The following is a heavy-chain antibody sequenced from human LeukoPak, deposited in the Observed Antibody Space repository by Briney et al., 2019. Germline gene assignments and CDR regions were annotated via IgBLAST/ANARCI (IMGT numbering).Heavy chain of an antibody. CDR2: IYYSGST. CDR3: ARYMAGVFDY. V-gene: IGHV4-59*01. Sequence: PSETLSLTCAVSGGSISSYYWSWIRQPPGKGLEWIGYIYYSGSTNYNPSLKSRVTISVDTSKNQFSLKLSSVTAADTAVYYCARYMAGVFDYWDQGTLVTVSS. J-gene: IGHJ4*02. D-gene: IGHD6-19*01. CDR1: GGSISSYY.